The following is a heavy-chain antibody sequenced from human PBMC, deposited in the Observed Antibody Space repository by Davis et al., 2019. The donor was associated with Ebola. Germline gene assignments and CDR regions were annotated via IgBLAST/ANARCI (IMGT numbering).Heavy chain of an antibody. V-gene: IGHV4-31*03. CDR1: GVSINSVDYY. J-gene: IGHJ4*02. D-gene: IGHD2-21*02. CDR2: IYDSGIT. Sequence: MPSETLSLTCTVSGVSINSVDYYWSWIREYPGKGLEWIGYIYDSGITHYNPSLQSRLTISLDTSKNHFSLKLTSVTAADTAVYYCATVIRDWTSAYWGQGILVTVSS. CDR3: ATVIRDWTSAY.